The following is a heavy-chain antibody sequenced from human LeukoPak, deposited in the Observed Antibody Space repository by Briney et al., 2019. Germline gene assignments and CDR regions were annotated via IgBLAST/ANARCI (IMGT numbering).Heavy chain of an antibody. CDR3: ARARYYYDSSGYYPGP. D-gene: IGHD3-22*01. V-gene: IGHV4-39*07. J-gene: IGHJ5*02. CDR1: GGSIRSSYYY. Sequence: SETLSLTCTVSGGSIRSSYYYWGWIRQPPGKGLEWIGEINHSGSTNYNPSLKSRVTISVDTSKNQFSLKLSSVTAADTAVYYCARARYYYDSSGYYPGPWGQGTLVTVSS. CDR2: INHSGST.